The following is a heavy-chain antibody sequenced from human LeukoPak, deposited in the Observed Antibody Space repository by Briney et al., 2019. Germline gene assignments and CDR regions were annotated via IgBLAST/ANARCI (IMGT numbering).Heavy chain of an antibody. V-gene: IGHV4-38-2*01. CDR1: GYSLSSGYY. CDR3: ARHPSPGDQLVRSYLDN. D-gene: IGHD6-6*01. Sequence: KPSETLSLTCAVSGYSLSSGYYWGWIRQPPGKRQEWIGSFYHGGRTHNNTSLKSRVTQSVDKSKNQFSLKLPSVTAADTAVYYCARHPSPGDQLVRSYLDNWGQGTLVTVPS. CDR2: FYHGGRT. J-gene: IGHJ4*02.